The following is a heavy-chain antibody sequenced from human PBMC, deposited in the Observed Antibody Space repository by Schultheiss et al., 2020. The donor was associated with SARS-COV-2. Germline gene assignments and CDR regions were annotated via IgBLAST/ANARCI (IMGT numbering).Heavy chain of an antibody. D-gene: IGHD6-13*01. CDR1: GYTFTSYD. J-gene: IGHJ5*02. Sequence: ASVKVSCKASGYTFTSYDINWVRQATGQGLEWMGWMNPNSGNTGYAQKFQGRVTMTRNTSISTAYMELSSLRSEDTAVYYCARWGTSSSWYTRRKYNWFDPWGQGTLVTVSS. V-gene: IGHV1-8*01. CDR3: ARWGTSSSWYTRRKYNWFDP. CDR2: MNPNSGNT.